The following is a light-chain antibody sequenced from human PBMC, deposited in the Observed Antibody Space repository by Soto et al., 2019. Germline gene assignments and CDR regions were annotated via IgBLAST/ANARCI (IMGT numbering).Light chain of an antibody. CDR1: SNDLGGFFY. CDR3: SSYSGNNIV. Sequence: QSALTQPPSASGSPGQAVTISCSGTSNDLGGFFYVSWYQQHPGKAPKLIIFEITKRPAGVPDRFSGSKSVNSASLTVSGLQPDDEADYYCSSYSGNNIVFGGGTKLTVL. CDR2: EIT. V-gene: IGLV2-8*01. J-gene: IGLJ2*01.